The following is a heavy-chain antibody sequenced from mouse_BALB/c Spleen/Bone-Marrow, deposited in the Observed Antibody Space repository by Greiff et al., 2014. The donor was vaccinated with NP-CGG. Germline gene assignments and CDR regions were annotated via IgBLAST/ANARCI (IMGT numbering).Heavy chain of an antibody. CDR3: TRRGFDF. J-gene: IGHJ2*01. V-gene: IGHV14-3*02. Sequence: EVKLVESGAELVKPGASVKLSCTASGFNIKDTYIHWVKRRPEQGLEWIGRIDPENGNIKYDPKFQVKATITADTSSNTAYLQLSSLTSEDTAFYYCTRRGFDFWGQGTTLTVSS. CDR2: IDPENGNI. CDR1: GFNIKDTY.